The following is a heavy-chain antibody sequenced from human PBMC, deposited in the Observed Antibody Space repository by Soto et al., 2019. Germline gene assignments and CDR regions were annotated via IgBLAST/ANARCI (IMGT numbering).Heavy chain of an antibody. Sequence: SETLSLTCTVSGGCISSSSYYWGWIRQPPGKRLEWIGSIFYSGSTYYNPSLKSRVTISVDTSKNQFSLKLTSVTAADTAVYYCACIFFGGYSYGFDYYGMDVWGQGTTVTVSS. J-gene: IGHJ6*02. CDR2: IFYSGST. V-gene: IGHV4-39*01. CDR3: ACIFFGGYSYGFDYYGMDV. D-gene: IGHD5-18*01. CDR1: GGCISSSSYY.